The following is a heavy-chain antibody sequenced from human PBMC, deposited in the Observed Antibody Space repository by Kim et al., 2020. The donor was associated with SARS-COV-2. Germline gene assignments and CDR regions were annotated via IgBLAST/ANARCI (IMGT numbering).Heavy chain of an antibody. CDR1: GGSISSGDFY. CDR2: IDYTGTT. J-gene: IGHJ5*02. CDR3: ARPYRRRGGGAWFDP. V-gene: IGHV4-39*01. Sequence: SETLSLTCAVFGGSISSGDFYWGWIRQPPGKGLEWIGNIDYTGTTYYNPSLKSRVSMSVDSSKNQFSLRLTSLTVADTAVYYCARPYRRRGGGAWFDPWGQGTLVTGSS. D-gene: IGHD4-4*01.